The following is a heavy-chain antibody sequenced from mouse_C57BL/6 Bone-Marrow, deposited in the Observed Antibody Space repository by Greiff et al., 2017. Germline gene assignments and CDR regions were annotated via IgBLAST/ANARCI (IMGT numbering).Heavy chain of an antibody. J-gene: IGHJ1*03. CDR1: GFNIKDDY. V-gene: IGHV14-4*01. CDR3: TTGYFDV. Sequence: EVQLQQSGAELVRPGASVKLSCTASGFNIKDDYMHWVKQRPEQGLEWIGWIDPENGDTEYASKFQGKATITADTSSNTAYLQLSSLTSDDTAVYYCTTGYFDVWGTGTTVTVSA. CDR2: IDPENGDT.